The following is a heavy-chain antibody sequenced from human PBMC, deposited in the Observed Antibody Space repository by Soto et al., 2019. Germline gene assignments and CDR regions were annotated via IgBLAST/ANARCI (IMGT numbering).Heavy chain of an antibody. V-gene: IGHV1-18*01. J-gene: IGHJ4*02. CDR1: GYTFTSYG. Sequence: QVQLVQSGAEVKKPGASVKVSCKASGYTFTSYGISWVRQAPGQGLEWMGWINPYNGNTNYAQKLQGRVTMTPDTSTNTAYMELRILRSDDTAVYYCARDWFGIDYWGQGTLVTVSS. CDR3: ARDWFGIDY. CDR2: INPYNGNT. D-gene: IGHD3-16*01.